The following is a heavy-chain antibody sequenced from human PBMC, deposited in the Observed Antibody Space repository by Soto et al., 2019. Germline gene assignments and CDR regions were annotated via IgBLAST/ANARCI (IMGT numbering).Heavy chain of an antibody. CDR3: ARDRGYDAHDYYYNAMDV. Sequence: PXGSLRLSCISSGFTFRTYTMNGVRQAPGKGLEWVSGIRGFSPYTFYAESVKGRFTISRDNAKNSLYLQMNSLRAEDTAVYYCARDRGYDAHDYYYNAMDVWGQGTTVTVSS. CDR2: IRGFSPYT. J-gene: IGHJ6*02. D-gene: IGHD3-10*01. CDR1: GFTFRTYT. V-gene: IGHV3-21*01.